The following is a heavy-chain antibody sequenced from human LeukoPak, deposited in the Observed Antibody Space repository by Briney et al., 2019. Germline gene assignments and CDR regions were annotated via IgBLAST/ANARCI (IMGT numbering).Heavy chain of an antibody. Sequence: GGSPRLSCAASGFTFSTYSMNWVRQAPGKGLEWVSSISSSSSYIYYADSVKGRFTISRDNAKNSLYVQMNSLRAEDTAVYYCARAFLWNCGGDCYPPGYWGQGTLVTVSS. V-gene: IGHV3-21*01. CDR1: GFTFSTYS. CDR3: ARAFLWNCGGDCYPPGY. CDR2: ISSSSSYI. D-gene: IGHD2-21*02. J-gene: IGHJ4*02.